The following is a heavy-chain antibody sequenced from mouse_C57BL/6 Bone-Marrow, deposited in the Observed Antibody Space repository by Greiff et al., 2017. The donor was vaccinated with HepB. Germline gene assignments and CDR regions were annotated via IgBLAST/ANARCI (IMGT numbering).Heavy chain of an antibody. V-gene: IGHV1-81*01. D-gene: IGHD1-1*01. J-gene: IGHJ4*01. CDR3: ARSCYWAMDY. CDR2: IYPRSGNT. CDR1: GYTFTSYG. Sequence: VKVVESGAELARPGASVKLSCKASGYTFTSYGISWVKQRTGQGLEWIGEIYPRSGNTYYNEKFKGKATLTADKSSSTAYMELRSLTSEDSAVYFCARSCYWAMDYWGQGTSVTVSS.